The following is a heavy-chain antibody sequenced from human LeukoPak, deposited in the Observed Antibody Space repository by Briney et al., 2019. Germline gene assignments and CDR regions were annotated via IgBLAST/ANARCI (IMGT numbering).Heavy chain of an antibody. CDR2: ISNDASAT. CDR1: GFSFRKYF. V-gene: IGHV3-7*01. Sequence: PGGSLRLSCAASGFSFRKYFMSWARQAPGKGLEWVATISNDASATTYGDSVWGRVTISRDNAQNSVFLQMHSLRAGDTAVYYCASSFTPYYYDVWGQGILVTVSS. D-gene: IGHD2-15*01. CDR3: ASSFTPYYYDV. J-gene: IGHJ4*02.